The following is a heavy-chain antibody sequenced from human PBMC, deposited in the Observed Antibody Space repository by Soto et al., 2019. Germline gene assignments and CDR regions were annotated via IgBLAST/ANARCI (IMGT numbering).Heavy chain of an antibody. D-gene: IGHD4-17*01. V-gene: IGHV4-59*01. J-gene: IGHJ4*02. CDR3: ARRYGDQFDY. CDR1: GGSISSYY. Sequence: QVQLQESGPGLVKPSETLSLTCTVSGGSISSYYWSWIRQPPGKGLEWIGYIYYSGSTNYNPSLQIRVTISVDTSKNQFSLKLSSVTAADTAVYYCARRYGDQFDYWGQGTLVTVSS. CDR2: IYYSGST.